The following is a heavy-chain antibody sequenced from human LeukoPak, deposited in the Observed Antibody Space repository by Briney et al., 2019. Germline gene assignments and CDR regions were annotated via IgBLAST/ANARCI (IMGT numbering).Heavy chain of an antibody. CDR1: GYTFTSYG. CDR2: ISAYNGNT. CDR3: ARSVNVKPYCNTISCSGEGMDV. V-gene: IGHV1-18*01. D-gene: IGHD2-2*01. J-gene: IGHJ6*02. Sequence: ASVKVSCKASGYTFTSYGISWVRQAPGQGLEWMGWISAYNGNTNYAQKFQDRVSMTTDTSTSTVYLELRSLRSDDTAVYYCARSVNVKPYCNTISCSGEGMDVWGQGTTVTVSS.